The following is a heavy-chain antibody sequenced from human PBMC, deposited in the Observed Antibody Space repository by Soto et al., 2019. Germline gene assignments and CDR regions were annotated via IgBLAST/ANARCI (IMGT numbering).Heavy chain of an antibody. CDR2: INHSGST. CDR3: VRGQPHRITIFEVVIRSYDYGMDV. Sequence: PSETLSLTCAVYGGSFSGYYWTWIRQPPGTGLEWIGEINHSGSTNYNPSLKSRVTISVDTSKNQFSLKLTSVTAADTAVYFCVRGQPHRITIFEVVIRSYDYGMDVWGQGTTVTVSS. CDR1: GGSFSGYY. D-gene: IGHD3-3*02. J-gene: IGHJ6*02. V-gene: IGHV4-34*01.